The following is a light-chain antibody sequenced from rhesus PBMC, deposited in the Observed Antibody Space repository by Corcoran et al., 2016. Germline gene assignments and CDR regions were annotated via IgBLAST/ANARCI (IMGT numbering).Light chain of an antibody. CDR2: EAS. V-gene: IGKV1-25*01. Sequence: DIQMTQSPSSLSASVGDRVTITCRASQGITNDLAWYQQKPGETPKLLIYEASSLQSGIPSRFSGSGSGTDFTLTISNLQSEDFATYYCQHYYSTPYSFSQGTKVEIK. CDR3: QHYYSTPYS. J-gene: IGKJ2*01. CDR1: QGITND.